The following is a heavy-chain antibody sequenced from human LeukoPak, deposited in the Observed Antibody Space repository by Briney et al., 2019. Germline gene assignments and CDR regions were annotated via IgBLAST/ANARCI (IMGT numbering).Heavy chain of an antibody. CDR2: ISSSSSYI. J-gene: IGHJ4*02. Sequence: PGGSLRLSCAASGFTFSSYSMNWVRQAPGKGLEWVSSISSSSSYIYYADSVKGRFTISRDNAKNSLYLQMNSLRAEDTAVYYCARVDSGSYNPRDYWGQGTLVTVPS. CDR1: GFTFSSYS. D-gene: IGHD1-26*01. V-gene: IGHV3-21*01. CDR3: ARVDSGSYNPRDY.